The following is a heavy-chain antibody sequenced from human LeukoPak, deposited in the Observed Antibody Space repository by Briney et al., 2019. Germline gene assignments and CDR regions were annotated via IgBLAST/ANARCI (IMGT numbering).Heavy chain of an antibody. J-gene: IGHJ4*02. CDR3: ARGPYSIY. CDR2: ISSSSSTI. D-gene: IGHD6-13*01. CDR1: GLTFSTSC. V-gene: IGHV3-48*01. Sequence: GGSLRLSCAVSGLTFSTSCMSWVRQAPGKGLEWVSYISSSSSTIYYADSVKGRFTISRDNAKNSLYLQMNSLRAEDTAVYYCARGPYSIYWGQGTLVTVSS.